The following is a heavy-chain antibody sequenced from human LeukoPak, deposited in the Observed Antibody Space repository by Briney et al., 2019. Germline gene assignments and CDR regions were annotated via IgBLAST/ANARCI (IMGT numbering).Heavy chain of an antibody. D-gene: IGHD3-22*01. CDR1: GFTFTNYA. CDR3: AKNYYDSSGYGFDF. CDR2: IRGSGGST. Sequence: GGSLRLSCAASGFTFTNYAMSWVRQAPGKGLEWVSAIRGSGGSTYHADSVKGRFTISRDNSKNTLYLQMSSLRAEDTAVYYCAKNYYDSSGYGFDFWGQGTLVTVSS. V-gene: IGHV3-23*01. J-gene: IGHJ4*02.